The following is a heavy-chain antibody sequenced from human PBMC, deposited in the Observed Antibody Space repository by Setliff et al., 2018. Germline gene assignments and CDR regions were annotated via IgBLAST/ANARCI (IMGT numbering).Heavy chain of an antibody. CDR2: IDYSGST. V-gene: IGHV4-59*01. CDR1: GGSISSYY. J-gene: IGHJ6*04. D-gene: IGHD3-3*02. Sequence: PSETLSLTCTVSGGSISSYYWSWIRQPPGKGLEWIGYIDYSGSTYYNPSLKSRVTISLDTSKNQFSLQLSSVTAADTAVYYCARDGLGAFSLRSMDVWGKGTTVTVSS. CDR3: ARDGLGAFSLRSMDV.